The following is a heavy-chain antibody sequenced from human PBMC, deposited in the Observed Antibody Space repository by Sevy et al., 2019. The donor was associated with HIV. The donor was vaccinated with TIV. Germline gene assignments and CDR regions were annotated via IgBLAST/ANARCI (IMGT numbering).Heavy chain of an antibody. CDR1: GGTFSSYA. D-gene: IGHD3-16*02. CDR2: IIPIFGTA. V-gene: IGHV1-69*13. CDR3: ASDVSDNAFDI. Sequence: ASVKVSCKASGGTFSSYAISWVRQAPGQGLEWMGGIIPIFGTANYAQKFQGRVTITADESTSTAYMELSSLRSEDTAVYYRASDVSDNAFDIWGQGTMVTVSS. J-gene: IGHJ3*02.